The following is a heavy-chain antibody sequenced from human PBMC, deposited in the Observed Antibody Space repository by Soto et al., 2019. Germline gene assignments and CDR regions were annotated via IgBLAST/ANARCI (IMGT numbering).Heavy chain of an antibody. CDR1: GYTFTSYG. CDR3: ARDVKTPNSRHPLNFDY. Sequence: GASVKVSCKACGYTFTSYGISWVRQAPGQGLEWMGWISAYNGNTNYAQKLQGRVTMTTDTSTSTAYMELRSLRSDDTAVYYCARDVKTPNSRHPLNFDYWGQGTLVTVSS. CDR2: ISAYNGNT. J-gene: IGHJ4*02. D-gene: IGHD6-13*01. V-gene: IGHV1-18*01.